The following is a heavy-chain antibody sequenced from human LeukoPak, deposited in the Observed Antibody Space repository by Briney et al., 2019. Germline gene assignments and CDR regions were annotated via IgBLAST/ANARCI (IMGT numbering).Heavy chain of an antibody. Sequence: PSETLSLTCAVYGGSFSGYYWSWVRQAPGKGLEWVSVIYSSGSTSYADSVKGRFTISRDSSKNTVYLQMNSLRAEDTAVYYCARDHINVNAFDIWGQGTMVTVSS. D-gene: IGHD3-16*02. CDR2: IYSSGST. V-gene: IGHV3-53*01. J-gene: IGHJ3*02. CDR1: GGSFSGYY. CDR3: ARDHINVNAFDI.